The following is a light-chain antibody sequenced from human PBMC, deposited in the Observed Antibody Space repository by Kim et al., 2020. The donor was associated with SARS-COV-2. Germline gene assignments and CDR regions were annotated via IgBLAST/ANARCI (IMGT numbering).Light chain of an antibody. CDR1: YNF. Sequence: YNFVSWYQQHPGKVPQLMIYDVNKRPSGVSSRFSGSKSGNTASLTISGLQAEDESDYYCLSYTSSDVWLFGGGTQLTVL. J-gene: IGLJ3*02. V-gene: IGLV2-14*03. CDR2: DVN. CDR3: LSYTSSDVWL.